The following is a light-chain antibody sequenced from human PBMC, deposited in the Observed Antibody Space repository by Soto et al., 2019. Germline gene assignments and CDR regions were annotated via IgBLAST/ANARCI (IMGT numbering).Light chain of an antibody. V-gene: IGKV1-39*01. CDR3: QQSYSTTPT. CDR1: QSISSY. Sequence: DIQMTQSPSSLSASVGDRVTITCRASQSISSYLNWYLQKPGKAPKLLIYAASRLQSGVPSRFSGSGSGTDFTLTISSLKHEDFATYECQQSYSTTPTFGQGTKVEI. J-gene: IGKJ1*01. CDR2: AAS.